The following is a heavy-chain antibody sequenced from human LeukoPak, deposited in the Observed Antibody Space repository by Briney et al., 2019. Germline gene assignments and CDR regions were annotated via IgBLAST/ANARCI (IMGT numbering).Heavy chain of an antibody. J-gene: IGHJ3*02. D-gene: IGHD4-17*01. CDR1: GDSITRNY. CDR2: ISYIGST. CDR3: ARDLVTVTKGFDI. V-gene: IGHV4-59*01. Sequence: SETLSLTCTVSGDSITRNYWSWIRQPAGKGLEWIGYISYIGSTNYNPSLKSRVTISIDTSRNQFSLRLSSVTAADTAVYYCARDLVTVTKGFDIWGQGTMVSVSS.